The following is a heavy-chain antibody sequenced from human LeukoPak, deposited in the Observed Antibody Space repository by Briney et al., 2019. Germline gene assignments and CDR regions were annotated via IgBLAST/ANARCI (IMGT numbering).Heavy chain of an antibody. J-gene: IGHJ4*02. D-gene: IGHD3-10*01. CDR3: ARGLWFGESL. CDR2: INPNSGNT. V-gene: IGHV1-8*01. CDR1: GYTFTSYD. Sequence: GASVKVSCKASGYTFTSYDINCVRQATGQGLEWMGWINPNSGNTGYAQKFQGRVTMTRNTSVSTAYMELSSLRSEDTAVYYCARGLWFGESLWGQGTLVTVSS.